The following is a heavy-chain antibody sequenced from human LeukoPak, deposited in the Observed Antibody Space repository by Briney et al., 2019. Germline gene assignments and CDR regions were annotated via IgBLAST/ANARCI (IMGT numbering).Heavy chain of an antibody. CDR2: ISYDESKK. J-gene: IGHJ4*02. CDR3: ARGWFGDLFDY. CDR1: GFTFSRSA. D-gene: IGHD3-10*01. V-gene: IGHV3-30-3*01. Sequence: QPGGSLRLSCAASGFTFSRSAMHWVRQAPGKGLEWVAVISYDESKKYYADSVKGRFTISRDNSRNTLFLQMSSLRAEDTAVYYCARGWFGDLFDYWGQGTLVTVSS.